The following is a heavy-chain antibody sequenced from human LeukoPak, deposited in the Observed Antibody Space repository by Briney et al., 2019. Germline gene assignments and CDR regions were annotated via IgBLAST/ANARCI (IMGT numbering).Heavy chain of an antibody. CDR3: ARDTSMVRGVAI. CDR1: GFTFSGYW. Sequence: GGSLRLSCAASGFTFSGYWMDWVRQAPGKGLEWVATIKQDGSEIYYVDSVKGRFTISRDNAKNSLYLQMNSLRAEDTAVYYCARDTSMVRGVAIWGQGTMVTVSS. J-gene: IGHJ3*02. CDR2: IKQDGSEI. V-gene: IGHV3-7*01. D-gene: IGHD3-10*01.